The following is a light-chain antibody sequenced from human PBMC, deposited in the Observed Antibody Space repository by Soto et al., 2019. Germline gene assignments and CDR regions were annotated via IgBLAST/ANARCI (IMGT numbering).Light chain of an antibody. CDR1: SSDVGGYNY. V-gene: IGLV2-8*01. Sequence: QSALTQPPSASGSPGQSVTISCTGTSSDVGGYNYVSWYQQHPGKAPKLMIYEVNKRPSGVPDRFSGSRSGNTASLTVSGLQAEDEADYYCSSYAGSITLYVFGTGTKLTVL. CDR3: SSYAGSITLYV. CDR2: EVN. J-gene: IGLJ1*01.